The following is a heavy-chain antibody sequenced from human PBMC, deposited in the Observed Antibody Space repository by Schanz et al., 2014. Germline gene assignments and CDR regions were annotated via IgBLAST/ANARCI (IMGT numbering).Heavy chain of an antibody. CDR1: GFTVSSNY. Sequence: EVQLVESGGGLVQPGGSLRLSCAASGFTVSSNYMSWVPQAPGKGLEWVSITYSGGSTYYADSVKGRFTISRDNSKNTLYLLMNSLRAEDTAVYYCAKDLISGWSGFDYWGQGTLVTASS. V-gene: IGHV3-66*01. CDR3: AKDLISGWSGFDY. J-gene: IGHJ4*02. D-gene: IGHD6-19*01. CDR2: TYSGGST.